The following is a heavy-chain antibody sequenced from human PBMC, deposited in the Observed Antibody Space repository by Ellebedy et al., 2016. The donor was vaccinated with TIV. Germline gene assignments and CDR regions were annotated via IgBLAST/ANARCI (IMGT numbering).Heavy chain of an antibody. Sequence: SETLSLXCAVSGDSVSSNNVAWNWFRQSPSRGLEWLGRTYYKSKWNNDYAVSVKSRISINPDTSKNQFSLDLNSVTPEDTAVYYCARYNWNAGRGFDYWGQGTLVTVSS. CDR1: GDSVSSNNVA. CDR3: ARYNWNAGRGFDY. V-gene: IGHV6-1*01. CDR2: TYYKSKWNN. D-gene: IGHD1-1*01. J-gene: IGHJ4*02.